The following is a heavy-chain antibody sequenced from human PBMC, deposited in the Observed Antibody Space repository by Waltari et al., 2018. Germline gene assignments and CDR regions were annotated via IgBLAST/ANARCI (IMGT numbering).Heavy chain of an antibody. V-gene: IGHV4-59*08. Sequence: HVQLQESGPGLVKPSETLSLTCSVSGDFPSDDHWTWIRQAPGKGLVWIAYRRNTGATKCTPSLESRVTLSADTSKKQFSLRLTSVTAADTAVYFCARLPTKYFDSLGWGFFDQWGQGILVTVSS. CDR3: ARLPTKYFDSLGWGFFDQ. J-gene: IGHJ4*02. D-gene: IGHD3-9*01. CDR2: RRNTGAT. CDR1: GDFPSDDH.